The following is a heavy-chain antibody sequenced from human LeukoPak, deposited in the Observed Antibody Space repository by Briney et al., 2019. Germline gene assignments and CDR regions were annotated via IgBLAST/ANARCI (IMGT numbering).Heavy chain of an antibody. CDR2: ISAYNGNT. V-gene: IGHV1-18*01. CDR3: AREARGSRRHDAFDI. D-gene: IGHD1-26*01. CDR1: GYTFTSYG. J-gene: IGHJ3*02. Sequence: ASVKVSCKASGYTFTSYGISWVRQAPGQGLEWMGWISAYNGNTNYAQKLQGRVTMTTDTSTSTAYMELRSLRSDDTAVYYCAREARGSRRHDAFDIWGQGTMVTVSS.